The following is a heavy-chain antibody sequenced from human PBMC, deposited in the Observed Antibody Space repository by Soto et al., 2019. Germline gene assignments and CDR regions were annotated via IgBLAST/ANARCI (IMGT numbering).Heavy chain of an antibody. CDR2: VSGSGGTI. CDR3: ARCTVDTIVTSGWCHYLDP. V-gene: IGHV3-23*01. Sequence: EVQLLDSGGGLVQPGGSLRLSCAASGFTFSSSAMSWVRQAPGKGLEWVSAVSGSGGTIYYAHSVRGRFTISRDNSKNTLYLQMNSLRAEDTAIYFCARCTVDTIVTSGWCHYLDPWGQGTLVTVSS. J-gene: IGHJ5*02. D-gene: IGHD6-19*01. CDR1: GFTFSSSA.